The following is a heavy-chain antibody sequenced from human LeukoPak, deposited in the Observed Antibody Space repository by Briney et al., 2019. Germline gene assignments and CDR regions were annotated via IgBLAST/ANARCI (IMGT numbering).Heavy chain of an antibody. CDR2: INPNSGGT. CDR1: GYTFTGYY. Sequence: ASVKVSCKASGYTFTGYYMHWVRQAPGQGLEWMGWINPNSGGTNYAQKFQGRVTMTRDTSISTAYMELSRLRSDDTAVYYCASTLRGVIITRAFDIWGQGTMVTVSS. D-gene: IGHD3-10*01. V-gene: IGHV1-2*02. CDR3: ASTLRGVIITRAFDI. J-gene: IGHJ3*02.